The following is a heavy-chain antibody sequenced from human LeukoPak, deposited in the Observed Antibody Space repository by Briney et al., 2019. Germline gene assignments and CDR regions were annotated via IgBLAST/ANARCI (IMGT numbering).Heavy chain of an antibody. Sequence: GASVKVSCKSSGYTFTGYYMHWVRQAPGPGLEWMGWINPNSGGTNYAQKFQGRVTMTRDTSISTAYMELSRLRSDDTAVYYCARGSSAGGAGYSGYDLSFDYWGQGTLVTVSS. CDR2: INPNSGGT. J-gene: IGHJ4*02. D-gene: IGHD5-12*01. V-gene: IGHV1-2*02. CDR1: GYTFTGYY. CDR3: ARGSSAGGAGYSGYDLSFDY.